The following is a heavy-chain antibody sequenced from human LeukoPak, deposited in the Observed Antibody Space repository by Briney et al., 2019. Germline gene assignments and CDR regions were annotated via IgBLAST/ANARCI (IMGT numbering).Heavy chain of an antibody. CDR3: AKDIGSSGYYYPDY. CDR2: INWNSGSI. J-gene: IGHJ4*02. CDR1: EFSVSSTY. V-gene: IGHV3-9*01. Sequence: GGSLRLSCAASEFSVSSTYMTWVRQAPGKGLEWVSGINWNSGSIGYADSVKGRFTISRDNAKNSLYLQMNSLRAEDTALYYCAKDIGSSGYYYPDYWGQGTLVTVSS. D-gene: IGHD3-22*01.